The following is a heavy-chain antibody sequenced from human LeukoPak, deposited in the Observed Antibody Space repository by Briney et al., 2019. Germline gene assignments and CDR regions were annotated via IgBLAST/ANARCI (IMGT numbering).Heavy chain of an antibody. CDR2: IYYSGST. CDR1: GGSIASSSYY. Sequence: SETLSLTGTFPGGSIASSSYYWGWIRQPPGKGLEWIGSIYYSGSTYYNPSLKSRVTISVDTSKNQFSLKLSSVTAADTAVYYCARQTGSGLFILPGGQGTLVTVSS. CDR3: ARQTGSGLFILP. D-gene: IGHD3/OR15-3a*01. V-gene: IGHV4-39*01. J-gene: IGHJ4*02.